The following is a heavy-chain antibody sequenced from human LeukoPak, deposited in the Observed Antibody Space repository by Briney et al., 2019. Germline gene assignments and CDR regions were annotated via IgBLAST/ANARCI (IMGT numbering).Heavy chain of an antibody. CDR1: GGSISSGGYY. CDR2: IYYSGST. V-gene: IGHV4-31*03. J-gene: IGHJ6*02. Sequence: TSQTLSLTCTVSGGSISSGGYYWSWIRRHPGKGLEWIGYIYYSGSTYYNPSLKSRVTISVDTSKNQFSLKLSSVTAVDTAVYYCARVGEGYDSSGYYYSNGMDVWGQGTTVTVSS. D-gene: IGHD3-22*01. CDR3: ARVGEGYDSSGYYYSNGMDV.